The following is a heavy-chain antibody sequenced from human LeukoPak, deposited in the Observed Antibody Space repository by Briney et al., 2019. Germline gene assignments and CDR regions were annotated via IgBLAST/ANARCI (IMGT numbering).Heavy chain of an antibody. Sequence: PSETLSLTCAVYGGSFSGYYWSWIRQPPGKGLEWIGEINHSGSTNYNPSLKSRVTISVDTSKNQFSLKLSSVTAADTAVYYCARLALRRRITMIVVPSGAFDIWGQGTMVTVSS. CDR2: INHSGST. CDR1: GGSFSGYY. CDR3: ARLALRRRITMIVVPSGAFDI. D-gene: IGHD3-22*01. J-gene: IGHJ3*02. V-gene: IGHV4-34*01.